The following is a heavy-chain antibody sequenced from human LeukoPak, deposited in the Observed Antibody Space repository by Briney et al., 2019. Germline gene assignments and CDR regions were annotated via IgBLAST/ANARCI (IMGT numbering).Heavy chain of an antibody. J-gene: IGHJ6*02. CDR1: GFTFSSYW. Sequence: GGSLRLSCAASGFTFSSYWMSWVRQVPGKGLEWVATIKEDGSEKYYVGSVKGRFTISRDNAKKSLDLEMNSLRAEDAAVYYCVTFWGSRESDWLRDGMDVWGQGTTVTVSS. D-gene: IGHD2-21*02. CDR3: VTFWGSRESDWLRDGMDV. V-gene: IGHV3-7*01. CDR2: IKEDGSEK.